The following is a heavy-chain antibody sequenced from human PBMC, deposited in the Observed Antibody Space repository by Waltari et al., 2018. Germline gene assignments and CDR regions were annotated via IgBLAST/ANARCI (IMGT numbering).Heavy chain of an antibody. CDR2: IWHDGSNE. V-gene: IGHV3-33*01. CDR3: ASQSTTLFDY. J-gene: IGHJ4*02. Sequence: QVQLVESGGGVVQPGRSLRLSCAASGFTFSRFGMHWVRQAPGKGLGWVAVIWHDGSNEYYVDSVKGRLTISRDNSKNTLYLQMNSLRAEDSAVYYCASQSTTLFDYWGQGTLVTVSS. D-gene: IGHD2-15*01. CDR1: GFTFSRFG.